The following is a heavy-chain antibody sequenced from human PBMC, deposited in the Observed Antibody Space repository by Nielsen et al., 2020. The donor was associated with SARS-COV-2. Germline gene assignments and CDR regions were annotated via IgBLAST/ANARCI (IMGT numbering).Heavy chain of an antibody. V-gene: IGHV3-7*03. Sequence: GSLRLSCAASGFTFSASWMAWVRQAPGKGLEWLSNIRPDGTGANYVDSVKGRFTISRDNAKNLLYLQMGSLRADDTAVYFCKSEGNWGQETLVTVSS. CDR3: KSEGN. CDR2: IRPDGTGA. CDR1: GFTFSASW. J-gene: IGHJ4*02.